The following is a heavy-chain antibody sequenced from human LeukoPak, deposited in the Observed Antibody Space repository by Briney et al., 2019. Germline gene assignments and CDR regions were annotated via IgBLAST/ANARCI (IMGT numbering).Heavy chain of an antibody. CDR3: ARPGYCSSTSCPGGAYYFDY. CDR2: IYPGDSDT. Sequence: GESLKISCKGSGYSFTSYWIGWVRQMPGKGLEWMGIIYPGDSDTRYSPSFQGQVTISADKSISTAYLQWSSLKASDTAMYYCARPGYCSSTSCPGGAYYFDYWGQGTLVTVSS. V-gene: IGHV5-51*01. J-gene: IGHJ4*02. CDR1: GYSFTSYW. D-gene: IGHD2-2*01.